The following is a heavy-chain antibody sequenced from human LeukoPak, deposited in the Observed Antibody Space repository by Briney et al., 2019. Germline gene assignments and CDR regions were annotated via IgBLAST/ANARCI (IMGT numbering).Heavy chain of an antibody. V-gene: IGHV4-59*08. D-gene: IGHD3-10*01. Sequence: SETLSLTCSVSGGSISGYYWSWIRQPPGKGLEWIGYIYYSGTTIYNPSLKSRVTISVDTSNNQFSLKLSSVTAADTAIYSCARAETYYYGSGSSNWFDPWGQGTLVTVSS. CDR3: ARAETYYYGSGSSNWFDP. J-gene: IGHJ5*02. CDR1: GGSISGYY. CDR2: IYYSGTT.